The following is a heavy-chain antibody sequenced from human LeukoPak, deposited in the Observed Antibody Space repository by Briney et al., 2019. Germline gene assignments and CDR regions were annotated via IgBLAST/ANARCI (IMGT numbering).Heavy chain of an antibody. D-gene: IGHD6-19*01. CDR1: GESFSGYS. V-gene: IGHV4-34*01. Sequence: SETLSLTCIVYGESFSGYSWSWIRQPPGKGLEWIGEINQRRNTNYNPSLKSRVTISIDTSKNQFSLKLSSVTAADTAVYYCARHGWHAWYFDLWGRGTLVTVSS. CDR3: ARHGWHAWYFDL. J-gene: IGHJ2*01. CDR2: INQRRNT.